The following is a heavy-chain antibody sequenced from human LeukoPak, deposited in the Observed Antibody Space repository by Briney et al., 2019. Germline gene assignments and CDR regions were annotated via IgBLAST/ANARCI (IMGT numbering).Heavy chain of an antibody. CDR2: ISSNGGST. J-gene: IGHJ4*02. D-gene: IGHD4-17*01. V-gene: IGHV3-64*01. Sequence: GGSPRLSCAASGFTFSSYAMHWVRQAPGKGLEYVSAISSNGGSTYYANSVKGRFTISRDNSKNTLYLQMGSLRAEDMAVYYCARGMTTVTVVDYWGQGTLVTVSS. CDR3: ARGMTTVTVVDY. CDR1: GFTFSSYA.